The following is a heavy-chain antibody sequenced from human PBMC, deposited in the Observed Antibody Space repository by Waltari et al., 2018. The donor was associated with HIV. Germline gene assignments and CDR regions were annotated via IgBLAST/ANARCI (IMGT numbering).Heavy chain of an antibody. Sequence: QVQLVQSGAEVKKPGASVKVSCKASGYTFTGYYMHWVRQAPGQGLEWMGWINPNSGGTNYAQKFQGRVTMTRDTSISTAYMELSRLRSDDTAVYYCARVYSSSWYAQAHYFDYWGQGTLVTVSS. V-gene: IGHV1-2*02. CDR1: GYTFTGYY. CDR3: ARVYSSSWYAQAHYFDY. CDR2: INPNSGGT. D-gene: IGHD6-13*01. J-gene: IGHJ4*02.